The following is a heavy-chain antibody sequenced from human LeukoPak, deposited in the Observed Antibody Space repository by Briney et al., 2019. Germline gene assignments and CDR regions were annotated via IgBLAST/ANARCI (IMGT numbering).Heavy chain of an antibody. CDR1: GGSISSSSYY. CDR2: IYYSGST. Sequence: SETLSLTCTVSGGSISSSSYYWGWIRQPPGKGLEWIGSIYYSGSTYYNPSLKSRVTISVDTSKNQFSLKLSSVTVADTAVYYCARHPLTYCSSTSCYGWGQGTLVTVSS. CDR3: ARHPLTYCSSTSCYG. V-gene: IGHV4-39*01. D-gene: IGHD2-2*01. J-gene: IGHJ4*02.